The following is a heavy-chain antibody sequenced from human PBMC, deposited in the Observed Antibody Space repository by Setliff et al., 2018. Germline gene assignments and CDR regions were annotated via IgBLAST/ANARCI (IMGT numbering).Heavy chain of an antibody. Sequence: RLSCAASGFTFSPYAMNWLRQAPGKGLEWVSYISSSSGLIYYADSVKGRFTISRDEAKNSLYLQMNSLRTEDTAVYYCARSAVAVPGQFYFDNWGQGTQVTVSS. CDR2: ISSSSGLI. D-gene: IGHD6-19*01. CDR1: GFTFSPYA. J-gene: IGHJ4*02. V-gene: IGHV3-48*01. CDR3: ARSAVAVPGQFYFDN.